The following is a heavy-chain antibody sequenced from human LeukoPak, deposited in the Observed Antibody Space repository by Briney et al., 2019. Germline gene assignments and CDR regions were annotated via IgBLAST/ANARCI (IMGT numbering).Heavy chain of an antibody. D-gene: IGHD3-3*01. J-gene: IGHJ4*02. CDR3: ARPPRWSGPDLYYFDY. CDR1: GGSISSSSYY. Sequence: PSETLSLTCTVSGGSISSSSYYWGWIRQPSGKGLEWIGSIYYSGSTYYNPSLKSRVTISVDTSKNQFSLKLSSVTAADTAVYYCARPPRWSGPDLYYFDYWGQGTLVTVSS. V-gene: IGHV4-39*01. CDR2: IYYSGST.